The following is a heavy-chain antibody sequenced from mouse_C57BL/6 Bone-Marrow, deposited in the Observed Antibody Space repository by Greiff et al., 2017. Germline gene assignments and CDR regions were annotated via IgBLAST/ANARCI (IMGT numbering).Heavy chain of an antibody. Sequence: QVQLQQSGAELVRPGASVKLSCKASGYTFTDYYINWVKQRPGQGLEWIARIYPGSGNTYYNEKFKGKAKLTAEKSSSTAYMQISSLTSEDSAVCCCARGWWRCGDWGQGTLVSVSA. CDR3: ARGWWRCGD. V-gene: IGHV1-76*01. CDR2: IYPGSGNT. D-gene: IGHD1-1*02. CDR1: GYTFTDYY. J-gene: IGHJ3*02.